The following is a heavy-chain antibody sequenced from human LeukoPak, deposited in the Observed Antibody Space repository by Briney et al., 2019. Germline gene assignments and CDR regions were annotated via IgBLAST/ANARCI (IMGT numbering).Heavy chain of an antibody. CDR1: GGSISSSSYY. Sequence: PSETLSLTCTVSGGSISSSSYYWGWIRQPPGKGLEWIGSIYYSGSTYYNPSLKSRVTISVDTSKNQFSLKLSSVTAADTAVYYGGGVIYYDSGVFSRRGVFNIGGKGTMVTVSS. CDR2: IYYSGST. D-gene: IGHD3-22*01. V-gene: IGHV4-39*07. CDR3: GGVIYYDSGVFSRRGVFNI. J-gene: IGHJ3*02.